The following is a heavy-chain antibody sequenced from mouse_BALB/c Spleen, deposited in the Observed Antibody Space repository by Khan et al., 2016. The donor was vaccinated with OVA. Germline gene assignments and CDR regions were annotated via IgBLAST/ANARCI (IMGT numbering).Heavy chain of an antibody. V-gene: IGHV8-12*01. D-gene: IGHD2-13*01. CDR3: ARRSDWYFDY. Sequence: QVTLKESGPGILQPSQTLSLTCSFSGFSLSISGMGVSWLRQPSGKGLEWLAHISWDAHKRYNPSLKSRLTILTDTSRNQAFLKIHNVDTADTATYYCARRSDWYFDYWGQGTTLTVSS. J-gene: IGHJ2*01. CDR2: ISWDAHK. CDR1: GFSLSISGMG.